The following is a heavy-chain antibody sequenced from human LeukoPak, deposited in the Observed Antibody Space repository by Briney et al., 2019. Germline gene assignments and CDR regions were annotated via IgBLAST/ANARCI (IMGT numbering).Heavy chain of an antibody. CDR3: ARDRYTADICSSTSCYLVNWFGP. J-gene: IGHJ5*02. CDR2: INPNSGGT. D-gene: IGHD2-2*01. V-gene: IGHV1-2*02. Sequence: ASVKVSCKASGYTFTGYYMHWVRQAPGQGLEWMGWINPNSGGTNYAQKFQGRVTMTRDTSISTAYMELSRLRSDDTAVYYCARDRYTADICSSTSCYLVNWFGPWGQGTLVTVSS. CDR1: GYTFTGYY.